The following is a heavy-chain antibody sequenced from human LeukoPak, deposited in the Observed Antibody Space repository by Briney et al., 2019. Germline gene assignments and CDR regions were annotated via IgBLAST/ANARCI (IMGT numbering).Heavy chain of an antibody. J-gene: IGHJ4*02. D-gene: IGHD3-9*01. CDR1: GYTFTSYG. V-gene: IGHV1-46*01. CDR2: INPSGSST. Sequence: ASVKVSCKASGYTFTSYGISWVRQAPGQGLEWLGLINPSGSSTLYAQKFQGRVTMTRDMSTTTGYMEMSSLRSEDTAVYYCATSYYDILTGYRPLAYWGQGTLVTVSS. CDR3: ATSYYDILTGYRPLAY.